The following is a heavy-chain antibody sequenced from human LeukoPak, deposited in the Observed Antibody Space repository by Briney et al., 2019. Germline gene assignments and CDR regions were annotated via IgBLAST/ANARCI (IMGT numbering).Heavy chain of an antibody. D-gene: IGHD4-11*01. CDR2: INAYNGYT. CDR3: ARDKAVTTERTQYFHH. CDR1: GYTFTNYG. J-gene: IGHJ1*01. Sequence: GASVKVSCKASGYTFTNYGVSWVRQAPGQGLEWMGWINAYNGYTNYAQKFQFRVTMTTDTSTSTAYMELRGLTSDDTAVYYCARDKAVTTERTQYFHHWGQGTLVTVSS. V-gene: IGHV1-18*01.